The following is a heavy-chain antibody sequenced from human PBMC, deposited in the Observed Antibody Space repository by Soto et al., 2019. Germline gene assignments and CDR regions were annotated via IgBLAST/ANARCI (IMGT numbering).Heavy chain of an antibody. CDR3: ARERALKRYCSSTSCYAPNGCYMDV. D-gene: IGHD2-2*01. J-gene: IGHJ6*03. Sequence: SETLSLTCAVYGGSFSGYYWSWIRQPPGKGLEWIGEINHSGSTNYNPSLKSRVTISVDTSKNQFSLKLSSVTAADTAVYYCARERALKRYCSSTSCYAPNGCYMDVCGKGTTVTVSS. CDR1: GGSFSGYY. V-gene: IGHV4-34*01. CDR2: INHSGST.